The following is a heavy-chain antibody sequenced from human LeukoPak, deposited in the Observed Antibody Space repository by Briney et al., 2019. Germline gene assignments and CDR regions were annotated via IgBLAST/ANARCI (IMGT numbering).Heavy chain of an antibody. Sequence: GGSLRLSCAASGFTFSSYSMNWVRQAPGKGLEWVSSISSSSSSYIYYADSVKGRFTISRDNAKNSLYLQMNSLRAEDTAVYYCARNYGDADAFDIWGQGTMVTVSS. CDR3: ARNYGDADAFDI. CDR2: ISSSSSSYI. D-gene: IGHD4-17*01. V-gene: IGHV3-21*01. J-gene: IGHJ3*02. CDR1: GFTFSSYS.